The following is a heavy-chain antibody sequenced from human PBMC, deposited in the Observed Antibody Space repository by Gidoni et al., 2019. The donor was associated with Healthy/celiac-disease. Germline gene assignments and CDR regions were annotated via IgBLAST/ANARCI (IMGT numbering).Heavy chain of an antibody. Sequence: EVQLVESGGGLVQPGRSLRLSCAASGFTFDDYAMHWVRQAPGKGLEWVSGISWNSGSIGYADSVKGRFTISRDNDKNSLYLQMNSLRAEDTALYYCAKAPNFHYYYYMDVWGKGTTVTVSS. CDR1: GFTFDDYA. CDR2: ISWNSGSI. J-gene: IGHJ6*03. V-gene: IGHV3-9*01. D-gene: IGHD1-7*01. CDR3: AKAPNFHYYYYMDV.